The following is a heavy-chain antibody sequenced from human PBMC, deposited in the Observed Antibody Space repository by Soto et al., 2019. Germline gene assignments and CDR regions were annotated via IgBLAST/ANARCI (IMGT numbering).Heavy chain of an antibody. V-gene: IGHV3-15*07. D-gene: IGHD3-16*02. CDR1: GFNFSNAW. J-gene: IGHJ5*02. Sequence: EVQLVESGGGLGKPGGSLRLSCAASGFNFSNAWMNWVRQAPGKGLGWVGHVKTKSDGGTTEYGASVKGRFTVSRDDSKNTLYLEMNSLKSEDTAIYYCTTIGPSWGQGTLVAVSS. CDR2: VKTKSDGGTT. CDR3: TTIGPS.